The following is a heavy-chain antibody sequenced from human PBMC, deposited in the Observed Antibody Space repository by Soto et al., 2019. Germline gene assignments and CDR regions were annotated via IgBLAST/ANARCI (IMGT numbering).Heavy chain of an antibody. CDR2: IYYSGST. Sequence: SETLSLTCTVSGGSISSSSYYWGWIRQPPGKGLEWIGSIYYSGSTYYNPPLKSRVTISVDTSKNQFSLKLSSVTAADTAVYYCARHPYSGYDFGIDYWGQGTLVTVSS. J-gene: IGHJ4*02. V-gene: IGHV4-39*01. D-gene: IGHD5-12*01. CDR1: GGSISSSSYY. CDR3: ARHPYSGYDFGIDY.